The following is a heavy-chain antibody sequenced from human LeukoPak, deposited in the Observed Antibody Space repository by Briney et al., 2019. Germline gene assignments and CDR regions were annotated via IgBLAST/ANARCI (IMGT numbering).Heavy chain of an antibody. V-gene: IGHV4-59*01. J-gene: IGHJ4*02. Sequence: PSESLSLTCTVPGGSINSYYWSWIRQPPGKGLEWIGYISYSGSTNYNPSLKSRVTISLDTSKNQFFLKLSSVTAADTALYYCARGSANWGQGTLVTVSS. CDR3: ARGSAN. D-gene: IGHD6-19*01. CDR2: ISYSGST. CDR1: GGSINSYY.